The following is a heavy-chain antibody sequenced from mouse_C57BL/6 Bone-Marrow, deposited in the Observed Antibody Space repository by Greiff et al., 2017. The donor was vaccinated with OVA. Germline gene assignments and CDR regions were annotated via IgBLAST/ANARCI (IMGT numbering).Heavy chain of an antibody. V-gene: IGHV5-9*04. Sequence: EVQLQESGGGLVKPGGSLKLSCAASGFTFSSYTMSWVRQTPEKRLEWVATISGGGGNTYYPDSVKGRFTISRDNAKNPLYLQMSSLRSEDTAVYYCAAWGARGSYYGGGVDCWGQGTTLTVSS. J-gene: IGHJ2*01. CDR3: AAWGARGSYYGGGVDC. CDR1: GFTFSSYT. CDR2: ISGGGGNT. D-gene: IGHD1-1*01.